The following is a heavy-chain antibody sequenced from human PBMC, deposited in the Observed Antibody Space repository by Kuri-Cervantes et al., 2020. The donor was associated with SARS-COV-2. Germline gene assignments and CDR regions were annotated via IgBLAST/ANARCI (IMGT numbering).Heavy chain of an antibody. CDR3: ASTDTAPGQYMDV. J-gene: IGHJ6*03. V-gene: IGHV3-30*04. CDR2: ITYDGSNK. CDR1: GFTFSSYA. D-gene: IGHD5-18*01. Sequence: GESLKISCAASGFTFSSYAMHWVRQAPGKGLEWVAVITYDGSNKYYADSVKGRFTISRDNSKNTLYLQMNSLRAADTAVYYCASTDTAPGQYMDVWGKGTTVTVSS.